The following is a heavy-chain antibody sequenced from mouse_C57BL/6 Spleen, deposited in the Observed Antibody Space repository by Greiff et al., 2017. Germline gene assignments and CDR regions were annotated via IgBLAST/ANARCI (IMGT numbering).Heavy chain of an antibody. D-gene: IGHD2-2*01. CDR1: GYAFSSYW. CDR2: IYPGDGDT. J-gene: IGHJ4*01. V-gene: IGHV1-80*01. CDR3: ARGWLRLAMDY. Sequence: VQLQQSGAELVKPGASVKISCKASGYAFSSYWMNWVKQRPGRGLEWIGQIYPGDGDTNYNGKFKGKATLTADKSSSTAYMQLSSLTSEYSAVYFCARGWLRLAMDYWGQGTSVTVSA.